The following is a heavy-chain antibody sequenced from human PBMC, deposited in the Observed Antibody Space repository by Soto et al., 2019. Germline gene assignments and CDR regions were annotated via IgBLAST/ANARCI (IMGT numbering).Heavy chain of an antibody. J-gene: IGHJ4*02. CDR1: GFTFSSYA. Sequence: GGSLRLSCAASGFTFSSYAMSWVRQAPGKGLEWVSAISGSGGSTYYADSVKGRFTISRDNSKNTLYLQMNSLRAEDTAVYYCAKNGRSIGYIWGSYRTSLDYWGQGTLVTVSS. CDR2: ISGSGGST. D-gene: IGHD3-16*02. V-gene: IGHV3-23*01. CDR3: AKNGRSIGYIWGSYRTSLDY.